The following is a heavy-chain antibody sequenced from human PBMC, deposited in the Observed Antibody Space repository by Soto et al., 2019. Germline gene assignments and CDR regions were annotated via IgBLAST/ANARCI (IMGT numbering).Heavy chain of an antibody. V-gene: IGHV1-2*04. CDR2: INPNSGGT. D-gene: IGHD3-10*01. CDR3: ARGGGSGSYYNAFPY. Sequence: ASVKVSCKASGYTFTGYYMHWVRQAPGQGLEWMGWINPNSGGTNYAQKFQGWVTMTRDTSISTAYMELSRLRSDDTAVYYCARGGGSGSYYNAFPYWGQGTPVTVSS. CDR1: GYTFTGYY. J-gene: IGHJ4*02.